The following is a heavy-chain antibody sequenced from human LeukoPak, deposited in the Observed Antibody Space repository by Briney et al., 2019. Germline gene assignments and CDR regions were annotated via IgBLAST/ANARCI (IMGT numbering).Heavy chain of an antibody. J-gene: IGHJ2*01. V-gene: IGHV4-4*07. CDR3: ARVTTPWFFDL. CDR2: IYSSGIT. D-gene: IGHD4-17*01. CDR1: GGSISSFY. Sequence: PSETLSLTCTVSGGSISSFYWSWIRQPAGRGLEWIGRIYSSGITNYNPSLKSRVTTSVDTSRNQFSLKLSSVTAADTAVYYCARVTTPWFFDLWGRGTLVTVSS.